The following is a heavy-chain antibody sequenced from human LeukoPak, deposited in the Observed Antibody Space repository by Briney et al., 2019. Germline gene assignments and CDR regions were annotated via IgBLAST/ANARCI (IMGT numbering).Heavy chain of an antibody. Sequence: SGGSLRLSCAASGVTVNSKYMSWVRQAPGKGLEWVSIIYSSETTYYADSVRGRFTISRGNSQNTLYLQMNNLRAEDTAVYYCEGTYYFALGASYRGYWGQGTLVTVSS. CDR3: EGTYYFALGASYRGY. D-gene: IGHD3-10*01. CDR1: GVTVNSKY. J-gene: IGHJ4*02. CDR2: IYSSETT. V-gene: IGHV3-53*01.